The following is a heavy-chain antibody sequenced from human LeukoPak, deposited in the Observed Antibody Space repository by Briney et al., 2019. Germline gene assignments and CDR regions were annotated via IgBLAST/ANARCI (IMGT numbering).Heavy chain of an antibody. CDR3: ARALLWFGEFPYFDY. V-gene: IGHV4-59*12. D-gene: IGHD3-10*01. J-gene: IGHJ4*02. Sequence: PSETLSLTCTVSGGSISSYYWSWIRQPPGKGLEWIGSIYYSGSTYYNPSLKSRVTISVDTSKNQFSLKLSSVTAADTAVYYCARALLWFGEFPYFDYWGQGTLVTVSS. CDR1: GGSISSYY. CDR2: IYYSGST.